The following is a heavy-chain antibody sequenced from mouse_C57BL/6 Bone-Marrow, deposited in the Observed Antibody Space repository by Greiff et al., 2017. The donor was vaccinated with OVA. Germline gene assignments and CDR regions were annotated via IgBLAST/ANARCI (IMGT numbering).Heavy chain of an antibody. V-gene: IGHV14-4*01. D-gene: IGHD2-1*01. CDR3: TTDGNYEFYAY. CDR2: IDPENGAT. CDR1: GFNIKDYY. J-gene: IGHJ3*01. Sequence: VQLQQSGAELVRPGASVKLSCTASGFNIKDYYMHWVKQRPEQGLEWIGWIDPENGATEYAPKFQGKATITADTSSNTAYLQLSSLTSEDTAVYYCTTDGNYEFYAYWGQGTLVTVSA.